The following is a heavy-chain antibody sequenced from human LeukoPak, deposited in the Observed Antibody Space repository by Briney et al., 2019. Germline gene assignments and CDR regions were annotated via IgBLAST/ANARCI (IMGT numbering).Heavy chain of an antibody. J-gene: IGHJ4*02. CDR3: ARRRDFLDY. V-gene: IGHV4-59*08. CDR1: GGSISNYY. D-gene: IGHD3-3*01. CDR2: ISNTGRT. Sequence: SETLSLTCTVSGGSISNYYWSWIRQPPGKGLEWIGYISNTGRTDSSPSLKSRVTLSVDTSKNQVSLKLDSATAADTAVYYCARRRDFLDYWGQGTLVTVSS.